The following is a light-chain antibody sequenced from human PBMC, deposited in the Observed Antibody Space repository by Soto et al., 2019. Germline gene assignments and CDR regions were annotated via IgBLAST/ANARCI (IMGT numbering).Light chain of an antibody. Sequence: DIPMTQSPSSLSASVGDRVTITGPASQDIGSHLAWYQQKPEKAPKSLIYFASTLQSGVPSRFSASGPGTDCTLTISSLQPEDFATYYCQQFRSFPITFGQGTRLEIK. V-gene: IGKV1D-16*01. CDR2: FAS. CDR3: QQFRSFPIT. J-gene: IGKJ5*01. CDR1: QDIGSH.